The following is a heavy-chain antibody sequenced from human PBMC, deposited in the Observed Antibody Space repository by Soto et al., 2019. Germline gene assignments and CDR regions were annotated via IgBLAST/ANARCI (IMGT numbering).Heavy chain of an antibody. D-gene: IGHD1-7*01. CDR2: FDPEDGET. Sequence: ASVKVSCKVSGYTLTELSMHWVQQAPGKGLEWMGGFDPEDGETIYAQKFQGRVTMTEDTSTDTAYMELSSLRSEDTAVYYCATLKYNWNYGRSVYYGMDVWGQGTTVTVS. V-gene: IGHV1-24*01. CDR1: GYTLTELS. J-gene: IGHJ6*02. CDR3: ATLKYNWNYGRSVYYGMDV.